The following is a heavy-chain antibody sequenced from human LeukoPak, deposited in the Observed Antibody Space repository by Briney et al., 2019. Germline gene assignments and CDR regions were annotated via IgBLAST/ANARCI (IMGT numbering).Heavy chain of an antibody. J-gene: IGHJ4*02. D-gene: IGHD6-19*01. CDR3: ARTSGSSGWIDY. CDR2: IYYSGST. CDR1: GDSISSSRSY. Sequence: SETLSLTCTVSGDSISSSRSYWGWIRQPPGKGLEWIGSIYYSGSTYYNPSLKSRVTISVDTSKNQFSLRLSSVTAADTAVYYCARTSGSSGWIDYWGQGTLVTVSS. V-gene: IGHV4-39*01.